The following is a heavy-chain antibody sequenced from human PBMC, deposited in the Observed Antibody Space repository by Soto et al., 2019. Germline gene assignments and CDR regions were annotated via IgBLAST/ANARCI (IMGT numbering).Heavy chain of an antibody. CDR2: ISSSGGST. CDR1: GFTFGRYA. D-gene: IGHD3-9*01. Sequence: EVKLLESGGGLVQSGGSLRLSCAGSGFTFGRYALSWVRQAPGKGLEWVSTISSSGGSTWYADSVKGRFTISRDNSGSTVYLKMNSLRAEDTAVYYCAKDVVIRYFDWFDYWGQGTLVTVSS. CDR3: AKDVVIRYFDWFDY. V-gene: IGHV3-23*01. J-gene: IGHJ4*02.